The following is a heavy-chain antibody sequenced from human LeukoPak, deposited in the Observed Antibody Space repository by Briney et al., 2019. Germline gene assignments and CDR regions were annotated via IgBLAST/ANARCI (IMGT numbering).Heavy chain of an antibody. V-gene: IGHV3-30*03. CDR2: ISYDGSNK. CDR1: GFTFSSYG. Sequence: GGSLRLSCAASGFTFSSYGMHWVRQAPGKGLEWVAVISYDGSNKYYADSVKGRFTISRDNSKNTLYLQMNSLRAEDTAVYYCARGSGYDSQGRSYYYGMDVWGQGTTVTVSS. CDR3: ARGSGYDSQGRSYYYGMDV. J-gene: IGHJ6*02. D-gene: IGHD5-12*01.